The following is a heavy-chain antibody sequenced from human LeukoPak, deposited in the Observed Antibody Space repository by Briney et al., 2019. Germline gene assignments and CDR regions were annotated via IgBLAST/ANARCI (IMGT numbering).Heavy chain of an antibody. V-gene: IGHV3-23*01. J-gene: IGHJ4*02. Sequence: PGGSLRLSCVASGFSFSDNYMSWIRQAPGKGLEWVSAISGSGGSTYCADSVKGRFTISRDNSKNTLYLQMNSLRAEDTAVYYCAKRGLFGEIALDYWGQGTLLTVFS. D-gene: IGHD3-10*02. CDR2: ISGSGGST. CDR3: AKRGLFGEIALDY. CDR1: GFSFSDNY.